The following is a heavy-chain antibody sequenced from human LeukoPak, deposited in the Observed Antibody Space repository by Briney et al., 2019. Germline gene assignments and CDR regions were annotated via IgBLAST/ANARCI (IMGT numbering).Heavy chain of an antibody. J-gene: IGHJ5*02. D-gene: IGHD6-19*01. CDR3: ARVQSQWFDP. CDR2: IYSGDTT. Sequence: GGSLRLSCAVSGFTVSDNYMSWVRQAPGKGLEWVSLIYSGDTTLYADSVKDRFTIARDNSKKTLYLQMNSLRVEDTAVYYCARVQSQWFDPWGQGTLVTVSS. CDR1: GFTVSDNY. V-gene: IGHV3-66*01.